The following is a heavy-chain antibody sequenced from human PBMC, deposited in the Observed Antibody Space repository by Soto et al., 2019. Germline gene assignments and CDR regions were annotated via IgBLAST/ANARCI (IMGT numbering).Heavy chain of an antibody. J-gene: IGHJ4*02. CDR1: GGSISTYY. D-gene: IGHD6-13*01. CDR2: IYYSGTT. V-gene: IGHV4-59*12. CDR3: ASIGAAAGTGPPLEADY. Sequence: PSETLSLTCTVSGGSISTYYWNWIRQPPGKGLEWIGYIYYSGTTNYSPSLKSRLTISVDKSKNQFSLKLCFVTAVDTAVYYCASIGAAAGTGPPLEADYWGQGTLVTVSS.